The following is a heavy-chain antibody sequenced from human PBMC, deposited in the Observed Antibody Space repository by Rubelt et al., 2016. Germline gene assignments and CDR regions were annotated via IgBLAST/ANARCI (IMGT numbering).Heavy chain of an antibody. D-gene: IGHD3-16*02. CDR3: AREAQTGNYDYVWGSYRAYFDY. CDR2: INHSGST. V-gene: IGHV4-34*01. CDR1: Y. J-gene: IGHJ4*02. Sequence: YWSWIRQPPGKGLEWIGEINHSGSTNYNPSLKSRVTISVDTSKNQFSLKLSSVTAADTAVYYCAREAQTGNYDYVWGSYRAYFDYWGQGTLVTVSS.